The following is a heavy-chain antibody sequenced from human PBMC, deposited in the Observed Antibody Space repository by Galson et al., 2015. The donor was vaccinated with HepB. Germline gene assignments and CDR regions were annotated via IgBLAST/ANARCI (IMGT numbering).Heavy chain of an antibody. V-gene: IGHV3-11*04. J-gene: IGHJ4*02. CDR3: ARVNSSGWDDY. CDR2: ISGSTNII. CDR1: GFTFTDYY. Sequence: SLRLSCAASGFTFTDYYMSWIRQAPGKGPEWVSYISGSTNIIYYADSVKGRFTISRDNSKNTLYLQMNSLRAEDTAVYYCARVNSSGWDDYWGQGTLVTVSS. D-gene: IGHD6-19*01.